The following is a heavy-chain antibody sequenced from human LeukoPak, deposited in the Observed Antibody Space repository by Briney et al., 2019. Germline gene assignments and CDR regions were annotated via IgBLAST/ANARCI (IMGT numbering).Heavy chain of an antibody. J-gene: IGHJ4*02. CDR2: LSAGGVST. D-gene: IGHD3-10*01. V-gene: IGHV3-23*01. CDR3: AREWFGELI. Sequence: PGGSLRLSCAASGFTFNSYAMSWVRQAPGKGLEWVSALSAGGVSTYYADSVKGRFTISRDNSKNTLYLQMNSLRAEDTAVYYCAREWFGELIWGQGTLVTVSS. CDR1: GFTFNSYA.